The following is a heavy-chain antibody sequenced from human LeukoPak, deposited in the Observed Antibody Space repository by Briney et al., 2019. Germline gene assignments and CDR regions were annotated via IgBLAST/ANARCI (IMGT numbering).Heavy chain of an antibody. D-gene: IGHD3-10*01. V-gene: IGHV3-48*01. J-gene: IGHJ4*02. CDR2: ISSSSSTI. CDR3: GRDQGVYGSGSPFFDY. CDR1: GFTFSSYS. Sequence: GGSLRLSCAASGFTFSSYSMNWVRQAPGKGLVWVSYISSSSSTIYYADSVKGRFTISRDNAKNSLYLQMNSLRAEDTAVYYCGRDQGVYGSGSPFFDYWGQGTLVTVSS.